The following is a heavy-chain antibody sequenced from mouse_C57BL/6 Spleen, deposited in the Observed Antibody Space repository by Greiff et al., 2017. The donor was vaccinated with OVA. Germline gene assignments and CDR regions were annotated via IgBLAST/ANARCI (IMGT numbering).Heavy chain of an antibody. Sequence: DVMLVESGEGLVKPGGSLKLSCAASGFTFSSYAMSWVRQTPEKRLEWVAYISSGGDYIYYADTVKGRFTISRDNARNTLYLQMSSLKSEDTAMYYCTRDVDYPWYFDVWGTGTTVTVSS. D-gene: IGHD1-1*02. CDR1: GFTFSSYA. CDR3: TRDVDYPWYFDV. V-gene: IGHV5-9-1*02. CDR2: ISSGGDYI. J-gene: IGHJ1*03.